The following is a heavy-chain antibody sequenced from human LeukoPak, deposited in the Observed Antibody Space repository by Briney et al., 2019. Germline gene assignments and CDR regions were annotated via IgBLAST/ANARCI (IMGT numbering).Heavy chain of an antibody. Sequence: GESLQISCKGSGYNFTNYWIGWVRQMPGKGLEWMGIIYPGDSDVRYSPSFQGQVTISADKSINTAYLHWRSLKASDTAMYYCARLSMIDTFDIWGLGTVVTVSS. CDR2: IYPGDSDV. J-gene: IGHJ3*02. CDR3: ARLSMIDTFDI. V-gene: IGHV5-51*01. D-gene: IGHD3-22*01. CDR1: GYNFTNYW.